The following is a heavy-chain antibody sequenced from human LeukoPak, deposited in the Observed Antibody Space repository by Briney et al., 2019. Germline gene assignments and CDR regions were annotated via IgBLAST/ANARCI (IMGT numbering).Heavy chain of an antibody. J-gene: IGHJ4*02. CDR1: GGSISSSSFY. Sequence: SETLSLTCTVSGGSISSSSFYWGWIRQPPGKGLEWIGSIYSSGATYYNPSLKSRVTMSVDTSENQLSLTLSSMTAADTAVYYCATCITGSYYYFDSWGQGALVTVSS. CDR3: ATCITGSYYYFDS. CDR2: IYSSGAT. V-gene: IGHV4-39*01. D-gene: IGHD1-20*01.